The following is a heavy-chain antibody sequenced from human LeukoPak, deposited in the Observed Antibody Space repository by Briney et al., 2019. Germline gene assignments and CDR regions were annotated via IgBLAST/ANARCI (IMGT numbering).Heavy chain of an antibody. CDR2: IIPIFGTA. CDR3: ATRDIPYYYDSSGYFNLPDY. CDR1: GYTFTGYY. Sequence: GASVKVSCKASGYTFTGYYMHWVRQAPGQGLEWMGGIIPIFGTANYAQKFQGRVTITADKSTSTAYMELSSLRSEDTAVYYCATRDIPYYYDSSGYFNLPDYWGQGTLVTVSS. J-gene: IGHJ4*02. V-gene: IGHV1-69*06. D-gene: IGHD3-22*01.